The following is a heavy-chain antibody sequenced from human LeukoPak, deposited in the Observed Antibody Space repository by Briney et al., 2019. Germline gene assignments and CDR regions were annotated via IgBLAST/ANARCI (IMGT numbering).Heavy chain of an antibody. Sequence: ASVKVSCKASGYTFIDYYIHWVRQAPGQGLEWMGWINPDSGGTNYAQKFQGRVTMTRDTSISTAYMELSSLRSDDTAVYFCASVEMATIGFEHWGQGTLVTVSS. J-gene: IGHJ4*02. CDR2: INPDSGGT. CDR3: ASVEMATIGFEH. V-gene: IGHV1-2*02. CDR1: GYTFIDYY. D-gene: IGHD5-12*01.